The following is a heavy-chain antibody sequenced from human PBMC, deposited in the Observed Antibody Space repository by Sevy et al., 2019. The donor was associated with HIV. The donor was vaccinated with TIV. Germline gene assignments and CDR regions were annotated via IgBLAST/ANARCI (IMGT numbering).Heavy chain of an antibody. V-gene: IGHV4-59*01. CDR1: GGSISSYY. CDR2: IYYSGST. J-gene: IGHJ4*02. Sequence: SEILSLTCTVSGGSISSYYWSWIRQPPGKGLEWIGYIYYSGSTNYNPSLKSRVTISVDTSKNQFSLKLSSATAADTAVYYCARAAAPYSHGYRDHHGGFDYWGQGTLVTVSS. CDR3: ARAAAPYSHGYRDHHGGFDY. D-gene: IGHD5-18*01.